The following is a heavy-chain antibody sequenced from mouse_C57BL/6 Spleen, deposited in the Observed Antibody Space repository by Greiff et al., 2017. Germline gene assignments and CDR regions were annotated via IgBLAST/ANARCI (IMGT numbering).Heavy chain of an antibody. CDR3: ASRGYYYGPMDY. CDR1: GYAFTNYL. V-gene: IGHV1-54*01. D-gene: IGHD1-1*01. J-gene: IGHJ4*01. Sequence: SGAELVRPGTSVKVSCKASGYAFTNYLIEWVKQRPGQGLGWIGVLNPGSGGTNYNEKFKGKATLTADKSSSTAYMQLSSLTSEDSAVYFCASRGYYYGPMDYWGQGTSVTVSS. CDR2: LNPGSGGT.